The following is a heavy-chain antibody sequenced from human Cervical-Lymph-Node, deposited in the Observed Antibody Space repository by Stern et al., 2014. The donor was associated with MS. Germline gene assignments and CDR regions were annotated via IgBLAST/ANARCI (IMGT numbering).Heavy chain of an antibody. CDR3: AKDRKTYYYGSGSYYNSYYFDY. CDR2: ILSDGSKK. D-gene: IGHD3-10*01. J-gene: IGHJ4*02. Sequence: VQLVESGGGVVQPGRSLRLSCVASGFTFTTYGMHWGRQAPGKGLEWAAGILSDGSKKYYADSVKGRFPISSDNSKNTLYLQMSSLRAEDTAVYYCAKDRKTYYYGSGSYYNSYYFDYWGQGTLVTVSS. CDR1: GFTFTTYG. V-gene: IGHV3-30*18.